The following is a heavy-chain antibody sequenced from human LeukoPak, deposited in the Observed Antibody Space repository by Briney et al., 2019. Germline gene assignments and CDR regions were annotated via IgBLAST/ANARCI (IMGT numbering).Heavy chain of an antibody. J-gene: IGHJ4*02. CDR2: IYHSGST. V-gene: IGHV4-38-2*02. CDR3: ARDAVYGDRDY. CDR1: GYSISSGYY. D-gene: IGHD4-17*01. Sequence: PSETLSLTCTVSGYSISSGYYWGWIRQPPGKGLEWIGSIYHSGSTYYNPSLKSRVTISVDTSKNQFSLKLSSVTAADTAVYYCARDAVYGDRDYWGQGTLVTVSS.